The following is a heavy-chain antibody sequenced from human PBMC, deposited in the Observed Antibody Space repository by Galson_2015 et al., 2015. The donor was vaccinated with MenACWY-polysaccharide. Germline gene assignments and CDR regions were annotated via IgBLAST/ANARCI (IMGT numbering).Heavy chain of an antibody. CDR3: ARSPSRYDFWSGDPADYYYGMDV. CDR2: IIPIFGTA. V-gene: IGHV1-69*06. CDR1: GGTFSSYA. D-gene: IGHD3-3*01. J-gene: IGHJ6*02. Sequence: SVKVSCKASGGTFSSYAISWVRQAPGQGLEWMGGIIPIFGTANYAQKFQGRVTITADKSTSTAYMELSSLRSEDTAVYYCARSPSRYDFWSGDPADYYYGMDVWGQGTTVTVSS.